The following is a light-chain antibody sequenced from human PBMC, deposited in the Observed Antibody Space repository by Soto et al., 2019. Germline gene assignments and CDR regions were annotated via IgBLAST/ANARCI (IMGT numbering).Light chain of an antibody. Sequence: QSVLTQPPSVSGSPGQSVTISCSGTIDDVTAYYRVSWYQQTPGTAPKLMIYEVSNRPSGVSNRFSGSKSGNTASLTISGLQPEDEGDYYCSSYTSTSTPWVFGGGTKLTVL. CDR3: SSYTSTSTPWV. CDR1: IDDVTAYYR. J-gene: IGLJ3*02. V-gene: IGLV2-18*02. CDR2: EVS.